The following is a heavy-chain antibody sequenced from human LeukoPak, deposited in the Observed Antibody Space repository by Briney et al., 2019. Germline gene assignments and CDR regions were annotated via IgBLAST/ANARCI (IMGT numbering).Heavy chain of an antibody. CDR3: ARGYYGDYMPAEYFQH. Sequence: GASVKVSCKASGGTFSSYAISWVRQAPGQGLEWMGRIIPILGIANYAQKFQGRVTITADKSTSTAYMELSSLRSEDTAVYYCARGYYGDYMPAEYFQHWGQGTLVTVSS. CDR2: IIPILGIA. J-gene: IGHJ1*01. V-gene: IGHV1-69*04. D-gene: IGHD4-17*01. CDR1: GGTFSSYA.